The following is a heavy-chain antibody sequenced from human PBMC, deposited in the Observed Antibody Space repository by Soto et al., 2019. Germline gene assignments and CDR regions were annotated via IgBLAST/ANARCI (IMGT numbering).Heavy chain of an antibody. CDR3: ARAPSMIVVVTTPAHFDY. CDR2: ISYDGSNK. J-gene: IGHJ4*02. V-gene: IGHV3-30*03. CDR1: GFTFSSYG. D-gene: IGHD3-22*01. Sequence: HPGGSLRLSCAASGFTFSSYGMHWVRQAPGKGLEWVAVISYDGSNKYYADSVKGRFTISRDNSKNTLYLQMNSLRAEDTAVYYCARAPSMIVVVTTPAHFDYWGQGTLVTVSS.